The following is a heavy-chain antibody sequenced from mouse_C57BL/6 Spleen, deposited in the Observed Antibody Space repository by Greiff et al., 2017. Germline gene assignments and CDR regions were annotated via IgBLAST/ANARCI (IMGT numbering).Heavy chain of an antibody. CDR1: GFTFSDSG. CDR3: ARYGSSHAMDY. J-gene: IGHJ4*01. Sequence: EVQLVESGGGLVKPGGSLKLSCAASGFTFSDSGMHWVRQAPEKGLEWVAYISSGSSTIYYADTVKGRFTISRDNAKNTLFLQMTRLRSEDTAMYYCARYGSSHAMDYWGQGTSVTVSS. D-gene: IGHD1-1*01. CDR2: ISSGSSTI. V-gene: IGHV5-17*01.